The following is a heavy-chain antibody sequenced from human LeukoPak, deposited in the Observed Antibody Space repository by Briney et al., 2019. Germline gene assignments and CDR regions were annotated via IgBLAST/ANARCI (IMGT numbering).Heavy chain of an antibody. J-gene: IGHJ4*02. CDR3: ARTGRRGYSYGKNYYFDY. CDR1: GFTFSDYY. CDR2: ISSSSSYT. V-gene: IGHV3-11*06. D-gene: IGHD5-18*01. Sequence: KPGGSLRLSCAASGFTFSDYYMSWIRQAPGKGLEWVSYISSSSSYTNYADSVKGRFTISRDNAKNSLYLQMNSLRAEDMAVYYCARTGRRGYSYGKNYYFDYWGQGTLVTVSS.